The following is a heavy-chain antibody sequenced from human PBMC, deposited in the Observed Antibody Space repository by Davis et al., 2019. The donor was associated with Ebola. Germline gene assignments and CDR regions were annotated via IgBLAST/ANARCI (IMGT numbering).Heavy chain of an antibody. CDR1: GYTFTSYG. CDR2: MNPNSGNT. Sequence: ASVKVSCKASGYTFTSYGISWVRQAPGQGLEWMGWMNPNSGNTGYAQKFQGRITMTRNISISTAYMELSSLRSDDTAVYYCARRVGARSGFDSWGQGSLVTVSS. J-gene: IGHJ4*02. CDR3: ARRVGARSGFDS. V-gene: IGHV1-8*02. D-gene: IGHD1-26*01.